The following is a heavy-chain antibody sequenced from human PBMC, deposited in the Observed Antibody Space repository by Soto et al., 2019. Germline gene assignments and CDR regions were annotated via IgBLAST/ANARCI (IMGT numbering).Heavy chain of an antibody. CDR1: GFTFSSYG. CDR3: GREVGVGSYGPAPVYGMDV. D-gene: IGHD3-16*01. CDR2: IWYDGSNK. J-gene: IGHJ6*04. V-gene: IGHV3-33*01. Sequence: QVQLVESGGGVVQPGRSLRLSCAASGFTFSSYGMHWVRQAPGKGLEWVAVIWYDGSNKYYADSVKGRFTISRDNSKNTLKRQMNSLRAEDVAVYYCGREVGVGSYGPAPVYGMDVWGEGTTVTVSS.